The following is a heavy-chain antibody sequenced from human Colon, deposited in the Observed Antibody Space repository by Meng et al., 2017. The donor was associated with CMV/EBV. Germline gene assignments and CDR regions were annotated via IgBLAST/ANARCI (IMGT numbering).Heavy chain of an antibody. Sequence: QVELQQWGARLLKPSETLSLTCAVYGESFSGFYWCWIRQPPGKGLEWIGEINHSGSTNYNPSLKSRVTISVDTSKNQFSLKLSSVTAADTAVDYCARAPDRGGRPPCPFQYWSQGALVTVSS. D-gene: IGHD1-14*01. CDR2: INHSGST. V-gene: IGHV4-34*01. J-gene: IGHJ4*02. CDR1: GESFSGFY. CDR3: ARAPDRGGRPPCPFQY.